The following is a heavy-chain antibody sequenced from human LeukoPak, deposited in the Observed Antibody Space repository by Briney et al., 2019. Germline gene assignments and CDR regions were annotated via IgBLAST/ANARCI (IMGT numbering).Heavy chain of an antibody. CDR1: GYTFTGYY. Sequence: ASVTLSCKASGYTFTGYYMHWVRQAPGQGLEWLGWINPNSGATNYAQTIQGRATITKDTTTSTAYRGGARLRSEDAAVYYCARRAVRYCSNGVCPELWGQGTLVTVSS. CDR3: ARRAVRYCSNGVCPEL. CDR2: INPNSGAT. V-gene: IGHV1-2*02. J-gene: IGHJ4*02. D-gene: IGHD2-8*01.